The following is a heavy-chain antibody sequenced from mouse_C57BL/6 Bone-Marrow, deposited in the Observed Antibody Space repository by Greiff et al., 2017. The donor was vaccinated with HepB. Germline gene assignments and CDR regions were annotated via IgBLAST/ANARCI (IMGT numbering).Heavy chain of an antibody. D-gene: IGHD1-1*01. CDR1: GFTFSDYY. V-gene: IGHV5-12*01. CDR3: ARHCYGYAMDY. CDR2: ISNGGGNT. Sequence: EVMLVESGGGLVQPGGSLKLSCAASGFTFSDYYMYWVRQTPEKRLEWVAYISNGGGNTYYPDTVKGRFTISRDNAKNTLYLQMSRLKSEDTAMYYCARHCYGYAMDYWGQGTSVTVSS. J-gene: IGHJ4*01.